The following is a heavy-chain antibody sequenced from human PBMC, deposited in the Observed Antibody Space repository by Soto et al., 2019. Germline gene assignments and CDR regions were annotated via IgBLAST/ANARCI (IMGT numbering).Heavy chain of an antibody. J-gene: IGHJ4*02. Sequence: GGSLRLSCAASGFTFSSYAMSWVRQAPGKGLEWVSAISGSGGSTYYADSVKGRFTISRDNSRNTLYLQMNSLRAEDTAVYYCAKDSPFYSGYDWATFDYWGQGTLVTVSS. CDR2: ISGSGGST. CDR3: AKDSPFYSGYDWATFDY. D-gene: IGHD5-12*01. CDR1: GFTFSSYA. V-gene: IGHV3-23*01.